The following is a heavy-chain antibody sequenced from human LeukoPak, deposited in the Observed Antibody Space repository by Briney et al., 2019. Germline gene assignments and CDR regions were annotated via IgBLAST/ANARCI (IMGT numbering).Heavy chain of an antibody. V-gene: IGHV4-59*01. CDR1: GVSITNYY. Sequence: PSETLSLTCSVSGVSITNYYWSWFRQSPGKGLEWIGYVYSASANYNPSLKSRVTMSLDTSQNQFSLKLSSVTAADTAVYYCTRGYGLPVPSFFDYWGQGTLVTVSS. CDR3: TRGYGLPVPSFFDY. D-gene: IGHD3-16*01. J-gene: IGHJ4*02. CDR2: VYSASA.